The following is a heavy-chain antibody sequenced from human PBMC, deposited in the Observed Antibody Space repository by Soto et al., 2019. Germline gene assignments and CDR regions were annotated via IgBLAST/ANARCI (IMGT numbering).Heavy chain of an antibody. Sequence: PSETLSLTCAVSGGSTSSGGYSWSWIRQPPGKGLEWIGYIYHSGSTYYNRSLKSRVIISVHRSRNQFSLKLSSEYAADTAVYYCARVKDYYDSSGYHNWFDPWGQRTLVAVSS. CDR1: GGSTSSGGYS. CDR2: IYHSGST. V-gene: IGHV4-30-2*01. D-gene: IGHD3-22*01. CDR3: ARVKDYYDSSGYHNWFDP. J-gene: IGHJ5*02.